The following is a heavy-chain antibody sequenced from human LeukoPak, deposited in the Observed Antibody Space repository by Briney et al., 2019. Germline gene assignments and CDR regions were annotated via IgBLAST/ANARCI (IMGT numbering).Heavy chain of an antibody. CDR1: GYTFTSYG. CDR3: ARDHASDYYDSSGYYFPYYFDY. J-gene: IGHJ4*02. Sequence: ASVKVSCKASGYTFTSYGISWVRQAPGQGLEWMGWLSAYNGNTNYAQKLQGRVTMTTDTSTSTAYMELRSLRSDDTAMYYCARDHASDYYDSSGYYFPYYFDYWGQGTLVTVSS. CDR2: LSAYNGNT. D-gene: IGHD3-22*01. V-gene: IGHV1-18*01.